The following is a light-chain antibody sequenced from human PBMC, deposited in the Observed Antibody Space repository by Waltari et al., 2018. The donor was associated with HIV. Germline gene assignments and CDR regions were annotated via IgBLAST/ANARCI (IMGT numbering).Light chain of an antibody. CDR1: ESLRHENGLKY. V-gene: IGKV2-28*01. CDR3: MQSLRIPWT. J-gene: IGKJ1*01. CDR2: LST. Sequence: VVMIQSPRYLPVSFGEPASISCASTESLRHENGLKYLDWYLQRPGRTPQLLIQLSTSRAFGVPTRFGGSASDTNFTLTISRVETGDVGLYYCMQSLRIPWTFGQGTRV.